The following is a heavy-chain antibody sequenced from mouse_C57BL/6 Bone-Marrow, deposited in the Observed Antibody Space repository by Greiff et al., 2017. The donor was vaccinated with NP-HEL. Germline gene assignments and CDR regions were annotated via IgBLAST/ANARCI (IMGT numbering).Heavy chain of an antibody. CDR3: ARGGLRRNFPYYYAMDY. CDR1: GYTFTSYG. D-gene: IGHD2-4*01. Sequence: QVQLKQSGAELARPGASVKLSCKASGYTFTSYGISWVKQRTGQGLEWIGEIYPRSGNTYYNEKFKGKATLTADKSSSTAYMELRSLTSEDSAVYFCARGGLRRNFPYYYAMDYWGQGTSVTVSS. J-gene: IGHJ4*01. V-gene: IGHV1-81*01. CDR2: IYPRSGNT.